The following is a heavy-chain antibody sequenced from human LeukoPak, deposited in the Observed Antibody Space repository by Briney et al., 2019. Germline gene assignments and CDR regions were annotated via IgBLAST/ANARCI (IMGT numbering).Heavy chain of an antibody. J-gene: IGHJ4*02. CDR1: GGSISSYY. CDR3: ARGVLAARLNY. D-gene: IGHD6-6*01. V-gene: IGHV4-59*01. Sequence: SETLSLTCTVSGGSISSYYWSWIRQPPGKGLEWIGYIYYSGSTNYNPSLKSRVTISVGTSKNQFSLKLSSVTAADTAVYYCARGVLAARLNYWGQGTLVTVSS. CDR2: IYYSGST.